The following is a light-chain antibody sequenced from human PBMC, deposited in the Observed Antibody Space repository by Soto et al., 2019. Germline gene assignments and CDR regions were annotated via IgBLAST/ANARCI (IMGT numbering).Light chain of an antibody. Sequence: DIEMTQSPSSLSASVGDRVSITCQISQYISISLNWYQQKPGKAPKLLIYSASTLQSGVPSRFSGSRSETDFTLTISSLQPEDSATYYCQQTYSTPLTFGGGTKVEIK. V-gene: IGKV1-39*01. J-gene: IGKJ4*01. CDR3: QQTYSTPLT. CDR1: QYISIS. CDR2: SAS.